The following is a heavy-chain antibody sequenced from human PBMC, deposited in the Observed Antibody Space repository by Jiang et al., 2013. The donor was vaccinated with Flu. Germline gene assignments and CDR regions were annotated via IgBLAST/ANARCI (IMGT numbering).Heavy chain of an antibody. J-gene: IGHJ3*01. D-gene: IGHD3-16*02. CDR3: ATPMITFGGLIATEAFDV. Sequence: GAEVKKPGESLTISCKGSGYSFSNYWINWVRQMPGKGLQWMGKIDPSDSRPDYSPSFEDHVTISADKSISTAYLQWRSLKASDTAMYYCATPMITFGGLIATEAFDVWGQGTKVIVSS. CDR1: GYSFSNYW. CDR2: IDPSDSRP. V-gene: IGHV5-10-1*01.